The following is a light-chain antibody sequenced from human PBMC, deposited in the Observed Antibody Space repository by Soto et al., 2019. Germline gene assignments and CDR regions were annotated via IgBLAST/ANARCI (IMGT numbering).Light chain of an antibody. Sequence: QSVLTQPPSVSGAPGQRVTISCTGSSSNFGAGYEVHWYKQLPGAAPTLVIFNNLNRPSGVPERFSGSKSGTSASLVISGLQAEDEADYCCQSFDSSLRAYVFGSGTKLTVL. CDR2: NNL. CDR3: QSFDSSLRAYV. CDR1: SSNFGAGYE. V-gene: IGLV1-40*01. J-gene: IGLJ1*01.